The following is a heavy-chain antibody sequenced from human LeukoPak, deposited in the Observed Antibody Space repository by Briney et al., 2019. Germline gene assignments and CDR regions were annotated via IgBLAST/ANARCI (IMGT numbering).Heavy chain of an antibody. V-gene: IGHV3-21*01. J-gene: IGHJ4*02. CDR1: GFTFSSYS. CDR2: ISSSSSYI. CDR3: ARAPPSYLDY. Sequence: GGSLRLSCAVSGFTFSSYSMNWVRQAPGKGLEWVSSISSSSSYIYYADSVKGRFTISRDNAQNSLYLQMNSLRAEDTAVYYCARAPPSYLDYWGQGTLVTVSS.